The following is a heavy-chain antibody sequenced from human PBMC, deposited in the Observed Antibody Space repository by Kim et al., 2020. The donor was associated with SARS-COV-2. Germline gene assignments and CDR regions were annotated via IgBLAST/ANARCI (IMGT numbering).Heavy chain of an antibody. J-gene: IGHJ5*02. CDR2: ISSSSSTI. V-gene: IGHV3-48*04. CDR1: GFTFSSYS. Sequence: GGSLRLSCAASGFTFSSYSMNWVRQAPGKGLEWVSYISSSSSTIYYSDSVKGRFTISRDNAKTSLYLQMNSLRAEDTAVYYCASGRPHPYYQNWFDPWGQGTLVTVSS. CDR3: ASGRPHPYYQNWFDP. D-gene: IGHD2-2*01.